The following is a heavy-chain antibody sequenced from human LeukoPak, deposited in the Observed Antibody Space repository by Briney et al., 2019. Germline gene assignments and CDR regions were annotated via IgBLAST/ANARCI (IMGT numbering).Heavy chain of an antibody. J-gene: IGHJ6*04. CDR2: ISGSAVSS. D-gene: IGHD3-10*02. CDR1: GFTFSSYA. CDR3: AELGITMIGGV. V-gene: IGHV3-23*01. Sequence: WGSLRLSCAASGFTFSSYAISWVRQVPGKGLEWVSAISGSAVSSYYADSVKGRFTISRDNAKNSLYLQMNSLRAEDTAVYYCAELGITMIGGVWGKGTTVTISS.